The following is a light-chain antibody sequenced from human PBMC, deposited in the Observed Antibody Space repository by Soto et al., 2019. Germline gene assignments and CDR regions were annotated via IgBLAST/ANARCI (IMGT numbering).Light chain of an antibody. CDR2: GAS. Sequence: EIGLTQSPGTLSLSPGERATLSCWASQSVSNNYLAWYQQKPGQPPRLRIYGASNRATGIPDRFSGSGSGTDFTLTISRLQPEDFAVYFCQRYGSSPMITFGQGTRLEIK. CDR1: QSVSNNY. CDR3: QRYGSSPMIT. J-gene: IGKJ5*01. V-gene: IGKV3-20*01.